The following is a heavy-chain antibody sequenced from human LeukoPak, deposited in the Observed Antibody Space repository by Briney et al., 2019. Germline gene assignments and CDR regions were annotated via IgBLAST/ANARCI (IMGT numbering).Heavy chain of an antibody. J-gene: IGHJ5*02. CDR2: IDPSDSYT. CDR3: ARLHCSSTSCYEDWFDP. V-gene: IGHV5-10-1*01. Sequence: GESLKISCKGSGYSFTSYWISWVRQMPGKGLEWMGRIDPSDSYTNYSPSFQGHVTISADKSISTAYLQWSSLKASDTAMYCCARLHCSSTSCYEDWFDPWGQGTLVTVSS. CDR1: GYSFTSYW. D-gene: IGHD2-2*01.